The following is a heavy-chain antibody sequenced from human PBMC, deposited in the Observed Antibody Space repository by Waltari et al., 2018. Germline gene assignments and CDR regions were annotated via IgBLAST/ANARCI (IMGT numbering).Heavy chain of an antibody. V-gene: IGHV3-21*01. Sequence: VQLVESGGGLVKPGGSLRLSCAASGFTFSSYSMNLVRQAPGKGLEWVSSISSSSSYIYYADSVKGRFTISRDNAKNSLYLQMNSLRAEDTAVYYCARVGFDSSGWNDYWGQGTLVTVSS. J-gene: IGHJ4*02. CDR2: ISSSSSYI. D-gene: IGHD6-19*01. CDR1: GFTFSSYS. CDR3: ARVGFDSSGWNDY.